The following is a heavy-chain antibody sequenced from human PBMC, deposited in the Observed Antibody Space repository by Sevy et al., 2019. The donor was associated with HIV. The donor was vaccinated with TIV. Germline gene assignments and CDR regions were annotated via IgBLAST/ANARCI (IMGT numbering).Heavy chain of an antibody. J-gene: IGHJ6*02. CDR3: AREEGYCSSTSCPVGLWLGMDV. CDR2: ISYDGSNK. Sequence: GGSLRLSCAASGFTFSSYGMHWVRQAPGKGLEWVAVISYDGSNKYYADSVKGRFTISRDNSKNTLYLQMNSLRAEDTAVYDCAREEGYCSSTSCPVGLWLGMDVWGQGTTVTVSS. CDR1: GFTFSSYG. V-gene: IGHV3-30*03. D-gene: IGHD2-2*01.